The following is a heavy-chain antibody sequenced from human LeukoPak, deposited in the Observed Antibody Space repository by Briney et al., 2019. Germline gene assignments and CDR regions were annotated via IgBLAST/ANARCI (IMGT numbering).Heavy chain of an antibody. CDR3: ARGNIAAAGTCGY. CDR2: ISYDGSNK. CDR1: GFTFSSYA. J-gene: IGHJ4*02. Sequence: GGSLRLSCAASGFTFSSYAMHWVRQAPGKGLEWVAVISYDGSNKYYADSVKGRFTISRDNSKNTLYLQMNSLRAEDTAVYYCARGNIAAAGTCGYRGQGTLVTVSS. V-gene: IGHV3-30-3*01. D-gene: IGHD6-13*01.